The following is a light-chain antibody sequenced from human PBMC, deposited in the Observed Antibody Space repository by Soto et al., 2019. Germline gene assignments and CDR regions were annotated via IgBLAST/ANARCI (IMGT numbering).Light chain of an antibody. V-gene: IGLV1-40*01. J-gene: IGLJ3*02. Sequence: QPVLTQPPSVCGAPGQRVTISCTGSSSNIGAGYDVHWYQQLPGTAPKLLIYGNSNRPSGVPDRFSGSKSGTSASLAITGLQAEDEADYYCQSYDSSLSALFGGGTKVTVL. CDR1: SSNIGAGYD. CDR3: QSYDSSLSAL. CDR2: GNS.